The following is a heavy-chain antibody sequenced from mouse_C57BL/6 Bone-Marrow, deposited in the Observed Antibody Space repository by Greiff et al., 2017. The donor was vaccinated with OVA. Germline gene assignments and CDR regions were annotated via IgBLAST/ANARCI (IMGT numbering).Heavy chain of an antibody. Sequence: VQLQQSGAELARPGASVKLSCTASGYTFTSYGISWVKQRTGQGLEWIGEICPSSGNTYYNEKFKGKATLTADKSSSTAYMELRSLTSEDSAVYVCASDTVRVYWGQGTTLTVSS. D-gene: IGHD1-1*01. CDR1: GYTFTSYG. V-gene: IGHV1-81*01. CDR2: ICPSSGNT. J-gene: IGHJ2*01. CDR3: ASDTVRVY.